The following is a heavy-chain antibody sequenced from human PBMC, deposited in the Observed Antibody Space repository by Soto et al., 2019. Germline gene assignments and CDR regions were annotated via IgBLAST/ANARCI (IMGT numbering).Heavy chain of an antibody. CDR2: IDHSGST. V-gene: IGHV4-34*01. Sequence: SETLSLTCAVYGGSFSAYYWAWIRQSPGKGLEWIGEIDHSGSTNFNPSLKSRVIISVDTSKNQFSLKLTSVTAADTAVYYCARTNRRRVLFDYYYYGMDVWGQGATVTVS. CDR3: ARTNRRRVLFDYYYYGMDV. CDR1: GGSFSAYY. D-gene: IGHD2-8*01. J-gene: IGHJ6*02.